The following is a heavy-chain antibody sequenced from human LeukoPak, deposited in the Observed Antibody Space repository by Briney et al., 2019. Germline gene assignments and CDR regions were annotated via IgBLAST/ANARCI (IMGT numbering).Heavy chain of an antibody. CDR3: AKDSGWYSGSPIDY. J-gene: IGHJ4*02. Sequence: GGSLRLSCAASGFTFSSYAMSWVRQAPGKGLEWVSVIYSGGSTYYADSVKGRSTISRDNSKNTLYLQMNSLRAEDTAVYYCAKDSGWYSGSPIDYWGQGTLVTVSS. V-gene: IGHV3-23*03. D-gene: IGHD1-26*01. CDR1: GFTFSSYA. CDR2: IYSGGST.